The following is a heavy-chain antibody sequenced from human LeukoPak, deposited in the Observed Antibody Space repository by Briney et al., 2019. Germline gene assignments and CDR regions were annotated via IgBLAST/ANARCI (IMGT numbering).Heavy chain of an antibody. D-gene: IGHD6-6*01. Sequence: GASVKVSCKASGYIFTTYSISWVRQAPGQGLEWMGWISGYNGNTNYVQKVQGRVTMTTDTSTSTAYMELRSLRSDDTAVYYCVRDEGSSSQPFDYWGQGTLVTVSS. CDR3: VRDEGSSSQPFDY. CDR2: ISGYNGNT. J-gene: IGHJ4*02. CDR1: GYIFTTYS. V-gene: IGHV1-18*01.